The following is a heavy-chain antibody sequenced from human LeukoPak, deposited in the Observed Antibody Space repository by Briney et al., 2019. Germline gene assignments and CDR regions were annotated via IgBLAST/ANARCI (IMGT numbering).Heavy chain of an antibody. J-gene: IGHJ4*02. V-gene: IGHV4-59*01. Sequence: SETLSLTCTVSGGSISSYYWSWIRQPPGKGLEWIGYIYYSGSTNYNPSLKSRVTISVDTSKNQFSLKLSSVTAADTAVYYCARRYSSSWYYFDYWGQGTLVTVSS. CDR1: GGSISSYY. CDR2: IYYSGST. CDR3: ARRYSSSWYYFDY. D-gene: IGHD6-13*01.